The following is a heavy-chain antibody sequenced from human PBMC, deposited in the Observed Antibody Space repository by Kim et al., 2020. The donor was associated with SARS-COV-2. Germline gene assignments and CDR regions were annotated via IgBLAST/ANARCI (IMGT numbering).Heavy chain of an antibody. J-gene: IGHJ3*02. D-gene: IGHD3-22*01. V-gene: IGHV3-33*01. CDR3: ARDRKGGENLYYDSSGHKGGDAFDI. CDR1: GFTFSSYG. Sequence: GGSLRLSCAASGFTFSSYGMHWVRQAPGKGLEWVAVIWYDGSNKYYADSVKGRFTISRDNSKNTLYLQMNSLRAEDTAVYYCARDRKGGENLYYDSSGHKGGDAFDIWGQGTMVTVSS. CDR2: IWYDGSNK.